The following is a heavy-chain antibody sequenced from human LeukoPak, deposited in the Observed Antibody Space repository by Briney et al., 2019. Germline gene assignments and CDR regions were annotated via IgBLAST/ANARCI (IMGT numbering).Heavy chain of an antibody. J-gene: IGHJ4*02. CDR2: IHYRGTT. Sequence: SETLSLTCSVSGASINSFYWNWIRQSPGKGLEWLGNIHYRGTTNYNPSLKSRVSLSLDTSKSQFALKVTSVTAADTAVYYCSRDEYGDFQGFDYWGQGARVTVSS. V-gene: IGHV4-59*13. D-gene: IGHD4-17*01. CDR1: GASINSFY. CDR3: SRDEYGDFQGFDY.